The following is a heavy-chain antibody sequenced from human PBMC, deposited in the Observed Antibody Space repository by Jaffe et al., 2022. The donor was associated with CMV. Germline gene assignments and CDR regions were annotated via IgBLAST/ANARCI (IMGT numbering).Heavy chain of an antibody. CDR1: GGTFSNYA. V-gene: IGHV1-69*01. J-gene: IGHJ4*02. D-gene: IGHD3-16*01. CDR3: ARAGLVLTIRGFFFDF. CDR2: IVPIFGTA. Sequence: QVQLVQSGAEVKKPGSSVKVSCKASGGTFSNYAISWVRQAPGQGLEWLGGIVPIFGTAKYAQKFQGRVTITADESTSTVYMEISSLRSDDTAIYYCARAGLVLTIRGFFFDFWGQGTRVTVST.